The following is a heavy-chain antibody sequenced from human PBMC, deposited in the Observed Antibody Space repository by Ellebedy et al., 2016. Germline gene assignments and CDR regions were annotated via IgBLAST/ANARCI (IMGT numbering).Heavy chain of an antibody. V-gene: IGHV4-34*01. CDR2: INHSGST. J-gene: IGHJ3*02. Sequence: SETLSLTCTVSGASISGYYWSWIRQPPGKGLEWIGEINHSGSTNYNPSLKSRVTISVDTSKNQFSLKLSSVTAADTAVYYCARDGTSVTNDDAFDIWGQGTMVTVSS. CDR3: ARDGTSVTNDDAFDI. CDR1: GASISGYY. D-gene: IGHD4-17*01.